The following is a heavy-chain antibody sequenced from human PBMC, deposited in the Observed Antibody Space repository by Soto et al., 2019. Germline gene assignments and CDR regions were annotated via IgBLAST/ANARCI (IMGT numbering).Heavy chain of an antibody. J-gene: IGHJ4*02. V-gene: IGHV4-30-4*01. CDR3: ATIILGINRLDY. CDR1: GGSISSGDYY. D-gene: IGHD1-20*01. Sequence: QVQLQESGPGLVKPSQTLSLTCTVSGGSISSGDYYWSWIRQPPGKGLEWIGYISYSVSTYYTPSLKGRVTISVDTSKIHFSLKLSSVTAADRAVYYWATIILGINRLDYWGQGTLVTVSS. CDR2: ISYSVST.